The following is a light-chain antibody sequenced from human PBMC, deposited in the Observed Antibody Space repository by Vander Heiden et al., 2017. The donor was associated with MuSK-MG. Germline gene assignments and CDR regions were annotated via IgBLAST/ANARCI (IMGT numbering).Light chain of an antibody. CDR3: QQSYSTLWT. CDR1: QSISSY. J-gene: IGKJ1*01. CDR2: AAS. V-gene: IGKV1-39*01. Sequence: DIQMTQSPSSLSASVGARVTITCPSSQSISSYINWYQQKPGKAPKLLIYAASSWQSGVPSRFSGSGSGTDFTLTISSLQPEDFATYYCQQSYSTLWTFGQGTKVEIK.